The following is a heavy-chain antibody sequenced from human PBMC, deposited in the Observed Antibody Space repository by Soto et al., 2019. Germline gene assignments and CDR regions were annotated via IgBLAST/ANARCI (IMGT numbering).Heavy chain of an antibody. CDR1: GYTFTGYY. D-gene: IGHD6-13*01. V-gene: IGHV1-2*04. CDR2: INPNSGGT. CDR3: ASSIAADGNYYYYGMDV. Sequence: ASVKVSCKASGYTFTGYYMHWVRQAPGQGLEWMGWINPNSGGTNYAQKFQGWVTMTRDTSISTAYMELSRLRSDDTAVYYCASSIAADGNYYYYGMDVWGQGTTVTVSS. J-gene: IGHJ6*02.